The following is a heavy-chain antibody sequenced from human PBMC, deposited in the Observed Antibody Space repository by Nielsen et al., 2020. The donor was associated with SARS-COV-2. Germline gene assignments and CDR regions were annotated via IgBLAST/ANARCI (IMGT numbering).Heavy chain of an antibody. CDR2: ISEDGSDI. V-gene: IGHV3-21*01. Sequence: GEFLKISCAASGIPFSVYKLTWVRQAPGKGLEWVSSISEDGSDIFYAESLKGRFPISRHNAENSLSLQMDSLRVEDTAVYYCALVPAATPHPDYWGQGTLVTVSS. CDR1: GIPFSVYK. J-gene: IGHJ4*02. CDR3: ALVPAATPHPDY. D-gene: IGHD2-2*01.